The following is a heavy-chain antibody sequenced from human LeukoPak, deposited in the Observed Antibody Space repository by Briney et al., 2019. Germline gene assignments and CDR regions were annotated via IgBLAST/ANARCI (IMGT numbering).Heavy chain of an antibody. CDR3: ARGGDAYYYDSGGYYSFDY. CDR2: IWYDGSNK. Sequence: PGGSLRLSCAASGVTFSSYGMHWVRQAPGKGLEWVAVIWYDGSNKYYADSVKGRFTISRDTSKNTLYLQMNRLRAEEKGVYYCARGGDAYYYDSGGYYSFDYWGQGTLVTVSS. CDR1: GVTFSSYG. V-gene: IGHV3-33*01. D-gene: IGHD3-22*01. J-gene: IGHJ4*02.